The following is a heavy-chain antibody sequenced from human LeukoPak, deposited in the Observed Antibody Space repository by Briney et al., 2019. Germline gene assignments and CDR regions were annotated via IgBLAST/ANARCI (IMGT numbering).Heavy chain of an antibody. CDR2: ISSSGSTL. V-gene: IGHV3-48*03. J-gene: IGHJ4*02. Sequence: GGSLRLSCAASGFTFSSYEMYWVRQAPGQGLEWVSYISSSGSTLYYADSVKGRFTISRDNAQNSLYLQMNSLRAEDTAVYYCSRDNDCSGGSCFDYWGQGTLVTVSS. D-gene: IGHD2-15*01. CDR3: SRDNDCSGGSCFDY. CDR1: GFTFSSYE.